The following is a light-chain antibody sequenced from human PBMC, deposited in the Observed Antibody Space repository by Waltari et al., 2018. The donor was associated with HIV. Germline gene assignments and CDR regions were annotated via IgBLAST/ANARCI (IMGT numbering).Light chain of an antibody. V-gene: IGLV2-14*01. CDR3: SSYTSSSTPYV. Sequence: QSALTQPASVSGSPGQSITISCTGTSSDVGGYNYVSWYQQHPGKAPKRMIYEVSNRPSGVSNRFSGSKSGNTASLTISGLQAEDEADYYGSSYTSSSTPYVVGTGTKVTVL. J-gene: IGLJ1*01. CDR2: EVS. CDR1: SSDVGGYNY.